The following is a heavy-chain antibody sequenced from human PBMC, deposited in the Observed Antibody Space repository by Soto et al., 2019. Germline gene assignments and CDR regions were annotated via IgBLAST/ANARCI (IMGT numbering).Heavy chain of an antibody. Sequence: GESLKISCKTSGYSFISYWVAWVRQLPGKGLEWMGTFYPGDSTSTYSPSFQGQVTISVDKSISTAYLQLSSLKASDTAMYYCARIIAYSRKNACSWTFDIWGQGTMVTVSS. J-gene: IGHJ3*02. V-gene: IGHV5-51*01. CDR3: ARIIAYSRKNACSWTFDI. D-gene: IGHD2-21*01. CDR2: FYPGDSTS. CDR1: GYSFISYW.